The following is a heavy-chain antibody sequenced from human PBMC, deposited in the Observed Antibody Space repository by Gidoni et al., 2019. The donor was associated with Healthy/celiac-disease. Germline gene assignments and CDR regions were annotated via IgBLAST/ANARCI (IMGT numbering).Heavy chain of an antibody. Sequence: QVQLVQSGAEVQKPGSSVMVSCQASVGTFSSYAISWVRQAPGKGLEWMGGLIPIFGKENYAKKFQGRVRITEDESKSTAYMELSSLRSEETAVYYCAVSLLWFGELKAHFDYWGQGTLVTVSS. V-gene: IGHV1-69*01. J-gene: IGHJ4*02. CDR3: AVSLLWFGELKAHFDY. CDR2: LIPIFGKE. D-gene: IGHD3-10*01. CDR1: VGTFSSYA.